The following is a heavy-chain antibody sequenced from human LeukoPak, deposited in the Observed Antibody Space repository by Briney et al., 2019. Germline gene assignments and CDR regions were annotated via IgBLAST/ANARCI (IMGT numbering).Heavy chain of an antibody. CDR1: GGTFSSYA. D-gene: IGHD6-13*01. CDR2: INPNSGAT. Sequence: ASVKVSCKASGGTFSSYAISWVRQAPGQGLEWMGRINPNSGATNYAQKFQDRVTMTRDTSISTAYMELNTLRSDDTAVYYCARAIPAAANWFNPWGQGILVTVSS. CDR3: ARAIPAAANWFNP. J-gene: IGHJ5*02. V-gene: IGHV1-2*06.